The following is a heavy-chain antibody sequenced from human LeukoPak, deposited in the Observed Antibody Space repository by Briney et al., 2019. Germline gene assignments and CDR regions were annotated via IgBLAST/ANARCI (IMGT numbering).Heavy chain of an antibody. Sequence: ASVKVSCKVSGYTLSELSMHWVRQAPGKGLEWMGGFDPEDGETVYAQKFQGRVTMTEDTSTDTAYMELSSLRSEDTAVYYCATPPPKYSSGGWFDPWGQGTLVTVSS. D-gene: IGHD6-19*01. CDR1: GYTLSELS. CDR2: FDPEDGET. CDR3: ATPPPKYSSGGWFDP. V-gene: IGHV1-24*01. J-gene: IGHJ5*02.